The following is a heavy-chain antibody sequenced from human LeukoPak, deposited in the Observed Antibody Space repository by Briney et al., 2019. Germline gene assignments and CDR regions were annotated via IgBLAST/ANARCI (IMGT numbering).Heavy chain of an antibody. J-gene: IGHJ4*02. Sequence: GGSLRLSCAASGFTFSNAWMSWVRQAPGKGLEWVGRIKRKTDGGTTDYAAPVKGRFTISRDDSKNTLYLQMNSLKTEDTAVYYCTAYGYSSSWYPPGFDYWGQGTLVTVSS. CDR3: TAYGYSSSWYPPGFDY. V-gene: IGHV3-15*01. D-gene: IGHD6-13*01. CDR1: GFTFSNAW. CDR2: IKRKTDGGTT.